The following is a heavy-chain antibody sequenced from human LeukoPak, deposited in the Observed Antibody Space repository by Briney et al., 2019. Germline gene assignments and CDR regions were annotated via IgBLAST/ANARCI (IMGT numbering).Heavy chain of an antibody. CDR2: ISSSGSTI. D-gene: IGHD6-19*01. CDR3: ARAMGSSGWISADYYGMDV. CDR1: GFTFSDYY. V-gene: IGHV3-11*01. J-gene: IGHJ6*02. Sequence: GGSLRLSCAASGFTFSDYYMSWIRQAPGKGLEWVSYISSSGSTIYYADSVEGRFTISRDNAKNSLYLQMNSLRAEDTAVYYCARAMGSSGWISADYYGMDVWGQGTTVTVSS.